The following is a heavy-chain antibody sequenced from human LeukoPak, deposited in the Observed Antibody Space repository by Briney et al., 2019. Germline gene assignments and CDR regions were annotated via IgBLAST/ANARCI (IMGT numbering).Heavy chain of an antibody. J-gene: IGHJ6*02. D-gene: IGHD3-10*01. Sequence: PGGSLRLFCAASGFTFSSHAVHWVRQAPGKGLEWVTIISYDGTYKHYADSVKGRFTISRDNSKNTLFLQMNSLRTEDTAVYYCVRPVFERGSGLDVWGQGTTVTVSS. V-gene: IGHV3-30*04. CDR1: GFTFSSHA. CDR3: VRPVFERGSGLDV. CDR2: ISYDGTYK.